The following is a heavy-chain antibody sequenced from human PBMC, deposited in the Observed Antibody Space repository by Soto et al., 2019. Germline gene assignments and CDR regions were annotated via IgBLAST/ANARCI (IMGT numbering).Heavy chain of an antibody. V-gene: IGHV1-69*01. CDR3: AREGTGTAAFDY. J-gene: IGHJ4*02. Sequence: QVQLVQSGAEVKKPGSSMKVSCKASGGTFSSYAISWVRQAPGQGLEWMGGIIPLFGTANYAQKFQGRVTITADDSTRTAYMELSSLRSEDTAVYYCAREGTGTAAFDYWGQGTLVTVAS. D-gene: IGHD1-1*01. CDR1: GGTFSSYA. CDR2: IIPLFGTA.